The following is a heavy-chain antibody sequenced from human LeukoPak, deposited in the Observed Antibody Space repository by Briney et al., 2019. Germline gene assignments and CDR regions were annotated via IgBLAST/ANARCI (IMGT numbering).Heavy chain of an antibody. D-gene: IGHD6-19*01. J-gene: IGHJ4*02. CDR3: AKDHDSTGLYQDRDY. V-gene: IGHV3-23*01. Sequence: GGSLRLSCAASGFTFSSYAMNWVRQAPGKGLEWVSTISTSGNTHYADSVKSRFTISLDNSKNTLFLQMNSVIAEDAAIYYCAKDHDSTGLYQDRDYWGQGTLVTISA. CDR1: GFTFSSYA. CDR2: ISTSGNT.